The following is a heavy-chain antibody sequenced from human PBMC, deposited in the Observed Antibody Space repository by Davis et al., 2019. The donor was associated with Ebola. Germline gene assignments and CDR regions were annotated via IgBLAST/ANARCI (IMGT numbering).Heavy chain of an antibody. D-gene: IGHD6-19*01. V-gene: IGHV3-30*02. J-gene: IGHJ4*02. CDR2: IRFDGKNQ. CDR1: GFTFSNYG. CDR3: AKDTIAVADY. Sequence: GESLKISCAASGFTFSNYGMHWVRQAPGKGLEWVTFIRFDGKNQYYADSVKGRFTISRDNSKNTLYLQMNSLRAEDTAVYYCAKDTIAVADYWGQGTLVTVSS.